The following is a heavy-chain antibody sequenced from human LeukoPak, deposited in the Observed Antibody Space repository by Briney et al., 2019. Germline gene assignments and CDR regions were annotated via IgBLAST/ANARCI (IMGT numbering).Heavy chain of an antibody. CDR3: ARSRGYNPFDL. CDR2: IYYGGGT. J-gene: IGHJ4*02. CDR1: GSFSSIYY. V-gene: IGHV4-59*01. Sequence: SETLSLTCTVSGSFSSIYYWNWIRQSPGKGLECLGHIYYGGGTKYNPSLKSRVTISVDTSKKQFSLKLTSVTAADTALYYCARSRGYNPFDLWGQGTLVAVSS. D-gene: IGHD5-24*01.